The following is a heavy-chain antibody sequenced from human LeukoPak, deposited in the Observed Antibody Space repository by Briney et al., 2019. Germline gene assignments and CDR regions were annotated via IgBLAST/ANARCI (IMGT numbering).Heavy chain of an antibody. CDR3: ARDPYYYDSSPFDY. CDR1: GFTFSSYG. D-gene: IGHD3-22*01. Sequence: GGSLRLSCAASGFTFSSYGMHWVRQAPGKGLECVAVIWYDGSNKYYADSVKSRFTISRDNSKNTLYLQMNSLRAEDTAVYYCARDPYYYDSSPFDYWGQGTLVTVSS. CDR2: IWYDGSNK. V-gene: IGHV3-33*01. J-gene: IGHJ4*02.